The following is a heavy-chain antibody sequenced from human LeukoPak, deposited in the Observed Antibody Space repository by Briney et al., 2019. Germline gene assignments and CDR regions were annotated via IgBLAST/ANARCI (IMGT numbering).Heavy chain of an antibody. Sequence: PGGSLRLSCAPSGFTFRSYWMSWVRQAPGKGLEWVANIKQDGSEKYYVDSVKGRFTISGDNAQNSLYLQMNSLRAEDTAVYYCARDYRGGTWFDPWGQGTLVTVSS. CDR2: IKQDGSEK. CDR3: ARDYRGGTWFDP. V-gene: IGHV3-7*01. CDR1: GFTFRSYW. J-gene: IGHJ5*02. D-gene: IGHD3-16*01.